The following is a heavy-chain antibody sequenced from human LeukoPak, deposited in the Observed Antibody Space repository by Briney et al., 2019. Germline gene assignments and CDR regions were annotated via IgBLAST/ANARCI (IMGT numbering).Heavy chain of an antibody. D-gene: IGHD2-15*01. V-gene: IGHV1-46*01. CDR1: GYTFTSYD. CDR3: AREGYCSGGSCYLVDH. J-gene: IGHJ4*02. Sequence: ASVKVSCKASGYTFTSYDMHWVRQAPGQGLEWMGIITPSGGSTTYAQKFQGRITMTRDTSTRTIYMELSSLRSEDTAVYYCAREGYCSGGSCYLVDHWGQGTLVTVSS. CDR2: ITPSGGST.